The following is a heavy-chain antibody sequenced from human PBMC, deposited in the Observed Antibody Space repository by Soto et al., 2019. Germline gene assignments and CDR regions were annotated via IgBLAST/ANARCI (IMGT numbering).Heavy chain of an antibody. CDR3: ARDPSYCSSTSCYGAGIFDL. Sequence: GGSLRLSCAASGFTFSSYSMNWVRQAPGKGLEWVSYISSSSSTIYYADSVKGRFTISRDNAKNSLYLQMNSLRDEDTAVYYCARDPSYCSSTSCYGAGIFDLWGRGTLVTVSS. CDR2: ISSSSSTI. D-gene: IGHD2-2*01. CDR1: GFTFSSYS. V-gene: IGHV3-48*02. J-gene: IGHJ2*01.